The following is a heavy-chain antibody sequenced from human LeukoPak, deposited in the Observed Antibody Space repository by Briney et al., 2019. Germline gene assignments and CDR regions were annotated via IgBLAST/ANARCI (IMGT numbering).Heavy chain of an antibody. CDR1: GYXLTTYG. D-gene: IGHD6-13*01. Sequence: GASVKVSCEASGYXLTTYGIGWVRQAPGQGLEWMGWINPNSGGTNYAQKFQGRVTMTRDTSINTAYMELSRLTSDDTAVYYCARVRVLSITAAAHDYWGQGTLVTVSS. CDR2: INPNSGGT. J-gene: IGHJ4*02. CDR3: ARVRVLSITAAAHDY. V-gene: IGHV1-2*02.